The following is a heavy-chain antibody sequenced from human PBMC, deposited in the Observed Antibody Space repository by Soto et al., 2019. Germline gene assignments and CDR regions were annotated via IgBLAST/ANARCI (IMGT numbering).Heavy chain of an antibody. CDR2: TSYDGGKM. CDR1: GFTFQNYS. Sequence: QVHLVESGGGVVQPGGSLRLSCAASGFTFQNYSMHWVRQAPGKGLEWVAVTSYDGGKMFYADSVQGRFNISRDNSKYTLDLQMNSLRSGDTAVYYCARVESSGTSKNFIDYWGQGALVTVSS. V-gene: IGHV3-30*03. D-gene: IGHD1-7*01. J-gene: IGHJ4*02. CDR3: ARVESSGTSKNFIDY.